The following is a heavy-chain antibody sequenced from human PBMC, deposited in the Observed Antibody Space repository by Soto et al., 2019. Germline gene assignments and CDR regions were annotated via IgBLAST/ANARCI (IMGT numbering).Heavy chain of an antibody. J-gene: IGHJ4*02. Sequence: PSETLSLTCAVYGGSFSGYYWSWIRQPPGKGLEWIGEINHSGSTNYNPSLKSRVTISVDTSKNQFSLKLSSVTAADTAVYYCARAIPHIVVVHGGSYFDYWGQGTLVTVSS. D-gene: IGHD2-21*01. CDR3: ARAIPHIVVVHGGSYFDY. CDR2: INHSGST. CDR1: GGSFSGYY. V-gene: IGHV4-34*01.